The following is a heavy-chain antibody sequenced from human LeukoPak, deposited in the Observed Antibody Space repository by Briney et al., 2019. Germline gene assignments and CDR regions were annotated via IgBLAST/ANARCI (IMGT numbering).Heavy chain of an antibody. J-gene: IGHJ4*02. D-gene: IGHD3-10*01. CDR2: IKQDGSEK. CDR3: ASSSPHLDY. V-gene: IGHV3-7*03. Sequence: GGSLRLSCAASGFTFSSYWMSSVRQAPGKGVEWVANIKQDGSEKYYVDSVKGRFTISRDNAKNSLYLQMNSLRAEDTAVYYCASSSPHLDYWGQGTLVTVSS. CDR1: GFTFSSYW.